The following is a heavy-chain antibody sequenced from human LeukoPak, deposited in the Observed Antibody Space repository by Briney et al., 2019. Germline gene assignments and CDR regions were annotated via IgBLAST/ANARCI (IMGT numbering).Heavy chain of an antibody. Sequence: GGSLRLTCAASGFTFRSHDMSWVRQAPGKGLEWVSGISASGGSTFYADSVKGRFTISRDNSKNTLYLQMNGLRVEDTAVYYCVREGPRGLAFDIWGQGTMVTVSS. CDR3: VREGPRGLAFDI. CDR1: GFTFRSHD. V-gene: IGHV3-23*01. CDR2: ISASGGST. J-gene: IGHJ3*02.